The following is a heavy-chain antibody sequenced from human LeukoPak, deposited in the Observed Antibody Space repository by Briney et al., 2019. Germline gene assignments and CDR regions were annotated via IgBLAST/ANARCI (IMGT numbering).Heavy chain of an antibody. CDR2: IRQDGSEK. Sequence: GGSLRLSCAASGFTFSSYKMNWVRQAPGKGLEWVANIRQDGSEKYYVDSVKGRFTISRDNAKNSLYLQINSLRAEDTAIYYCARDGYYFDSSAYYYYFDYWGQGTLATVSS. CDR1: GFTFSSYK. J-gene: IGHJ4*02. D-gene: IGHD3-22*01. V-gene: IGHV3-7*01. CDR3: ARDGYYFDSSAYYYYFDY.